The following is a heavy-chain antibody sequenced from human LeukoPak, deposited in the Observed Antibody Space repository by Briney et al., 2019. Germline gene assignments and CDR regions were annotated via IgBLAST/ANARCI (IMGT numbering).Heavy chain of an antibody. V-gene: IGHV3-21*01. Sequence: GGSLRLSCAASGFTFSSYSMNWVRQAPGKGLEWVSSISSSSSYIYYADSVKGRFTISRDNAKNSLYLQMNSLRAEDTAAYYCAREYGDYPSNYYGMDVWGQGTTVTVSS. D-gene: IGHD4-17*01. J-gene: IGHJ6*02. CDR2: ISSSSSYI. CDR3: AREYGDYPSNYYGMDV. CDR1: GFTFSSYS.